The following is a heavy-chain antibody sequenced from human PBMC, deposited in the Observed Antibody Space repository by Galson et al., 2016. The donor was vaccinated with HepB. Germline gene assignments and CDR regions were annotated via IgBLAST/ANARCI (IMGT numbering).Heavy chain of an antibody. Sequence: QSGAEVTEPGESLRISCEGSGYSFTNNWIGWVRQMPGKGLEWMGIINPVDSETRYSPSLEGQVTISADKSIKTAYLQWNSLKASDTAMYYCAGLLHGSWAYTFDIWGQGTMVTVSS. CDR3: AGLLHGSWAYTFDI. D-gene: IGHD3-16*01. V-gene: IGHV5-51*01. J-gene: IGHJ3*02. CDR1: GYSFTNNW. CDR2: INPVDSET.